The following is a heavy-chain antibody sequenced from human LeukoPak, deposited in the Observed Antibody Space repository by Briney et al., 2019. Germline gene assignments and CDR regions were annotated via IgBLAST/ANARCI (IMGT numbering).Heavy chain of an antibody. CDR2: IRFDGSNI. CDR1: GFIFSTYG. CDR3: ANGRFGYFDY. D-gene: IGHD3-10*01. Sequence: GGSLRLSCAASGFIFSTYGMHWVRQAPGKGLEWVAFIRFDGSNIYYADSVKGRFTISRDNSKNTLHLQMNSLRAEDTAVYYCANGRFGYFDYWGQGTLVTVSS. J-gene: IGHJ4*02. V-gene: IGHV3-30*02.